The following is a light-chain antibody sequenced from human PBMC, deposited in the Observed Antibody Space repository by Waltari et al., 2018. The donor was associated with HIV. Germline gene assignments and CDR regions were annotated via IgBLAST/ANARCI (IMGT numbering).Light chain of an antibody. CDR3: QQYENSPEYT. CDR1: QRVSSPD. V-gene: IGKV3-20*01. Sequence: LVLTQSPGTPSSSPGASANLSCRASQRVSSPDLAWCQQKPGQTPRLLTHGSSTRATGVPDRFSGSGSGTDFTLTISRLEPEDFAVYYCQQYENSPEYTFGQGTKLEIK. J-gene: IGKJ2*01. CDR2: GSS.